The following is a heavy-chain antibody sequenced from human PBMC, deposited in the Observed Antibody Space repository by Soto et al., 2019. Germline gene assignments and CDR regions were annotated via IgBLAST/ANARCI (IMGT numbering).Heavy chain of an antibody. CDR2: IYSRGDT. CDR1: GGAMVSYY. J-gene: IGHJ6*02. CDR3: AGIGEDIYYGMDV. V-gene: IGHV4-4*07. D-gene: IGHD2-15*01. Sequence: AETLSLTCSVSGGAMVSYYCNCIRQPAGKGLEWIGRIYSRGDTNYNPSLKSRVTMLVDTSKNEFSLRLNSVTAADTAVYYCAGIGEDIYYGMDVWGQGTTVTVSS.